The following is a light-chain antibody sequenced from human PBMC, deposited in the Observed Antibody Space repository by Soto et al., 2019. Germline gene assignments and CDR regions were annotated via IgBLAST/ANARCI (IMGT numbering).Light chain of an antibody. CDR3: QQTNTFPLT. CDR1: QDIGSY. Sequence: IQMTQSPSSVSASVGDRVTITCRARQDIGSYLAWYQQKPGEAPKVLIYAAFTLQTGVASRFSGSGSGTDFILTISSLQPEDFATYYCQQTNTFPLTFGGGTKVEIK. J-gene: IGKJ4*02. V-gene: IGKV1D-12*01. CDR2: AAF.